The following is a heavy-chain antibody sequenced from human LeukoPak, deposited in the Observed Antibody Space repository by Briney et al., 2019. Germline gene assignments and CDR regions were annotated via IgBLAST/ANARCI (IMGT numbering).Heavy chain of an antibody. CDR2: IIPILGTA. CDR3: AGVGYSSSFPGLGDYYYYYGMDV. CDR1: GGTFSSYA. V-gene: IGHV1-69*13. Sequence: SVKVSCKASGGTFSSYAISWVRQAPGQGLEWMGGIIPILGTANYAQKSQGRVTITADESTSTAYMELSSLRSEDTAVYYCAGVGYSSSFPGLGDYYYYYGMDVWGKGTTVTASS. J-gene: IGHJ6*04. D-gene: IGHD6-19*01.